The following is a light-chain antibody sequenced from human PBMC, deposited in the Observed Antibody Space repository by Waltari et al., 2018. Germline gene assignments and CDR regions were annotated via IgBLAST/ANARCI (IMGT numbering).Light chain of an antibody. J-gene: IGKJ3*01. CDR2: AAS. CDR3: QQSFDSVFT. V-gene: IGKV1-39*01. CDR1: RTVSTY. Sequence: SVGDRVTITCRAGRTVSTYLNWYQQKPGKAPKLLIYAASILQSGVPSRFSGSGSGTEFSLTIASLQPEDSATYYCQQSFDSVFTFGPGTTVNV.